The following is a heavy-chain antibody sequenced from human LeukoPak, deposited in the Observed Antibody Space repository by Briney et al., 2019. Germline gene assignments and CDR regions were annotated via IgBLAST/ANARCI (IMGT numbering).Heavy chain of an antibody. CDR1: GGSFSGHY. CDR2: INHSGGT. D-gene: IGHD6-13*01. CDR3: ARRSFISAAGYDY. V-gene: IGHV4-34*01. J-gene: IGHJ4*02. Sequence: SETLSLTCAVYGGSFSGHYWSWIRQSPGKGLEWIGEINHSGGTTYNPSLKSRVTISVDTSKDQFSLKLSSVTAADTAVYYCARRSFISAAGYDYWGQGALVTVAS.